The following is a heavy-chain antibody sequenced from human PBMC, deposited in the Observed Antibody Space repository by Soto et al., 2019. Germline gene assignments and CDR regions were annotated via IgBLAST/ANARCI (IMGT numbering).Heavy chain of an antibody. V-gene: IGHV4-39*01. D-gene: IGHD2-15*01. CDR2: IFYSGST. J-gene: IGHJ6*02. CDR1: GGSISSSSYY. Sequence: QLQLQESGPGLVKPSETLSLTCTVSGGSISSSSYYWGWIRQPPGKGLEWIGSIFYSGSTYYNPSLKSRGTIAVDTSKNQCSLKLSSVTAADTAVYYCARHLTYCSAGSCYSDFPYYGMDVWGQGTTVTVSS. CDR3: ARHLTYCSAGSCYSDFPYYGMDV.